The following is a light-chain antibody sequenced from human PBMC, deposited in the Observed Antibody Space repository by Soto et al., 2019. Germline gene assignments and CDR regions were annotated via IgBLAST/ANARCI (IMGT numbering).Light chain of an antibody. V-gene: IGKV1-5*01. CDR2: DAS. CDR3: QYYSAVWA. CDR1: QSLSNR. Sequence: DIQMTQSSSTLSASVGDRVTITCRASQSLSNRLAWYQQKPGKAPKVLIYDASSLESGVPSRFSGSGSGTDFILTISSLQPDDFATYYCQYYSAVWAFGQGTKVDIK. J-gene: IGKJ1*01.